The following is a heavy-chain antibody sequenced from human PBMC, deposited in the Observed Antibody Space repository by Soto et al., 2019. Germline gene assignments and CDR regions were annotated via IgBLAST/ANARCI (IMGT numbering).Heavy chain of an antibody. J-gene: IGHJ6*02. CDR1: GYSFTSYW. V-gene: IGHV5-51*01. CDR3: ARHPPYDFWSGYYPEGDDYYYGMDV. CDR2: IYPGDSDT. Sequence: GESLKISCKGSGYSFTSYWIGWVRQMPGKGLEWMGIIYPGDSDTRYSPSFQGQVTISADKSISTAYLQWSSLKASDTAMYYCARHPPYDFWSGYYPEGDDYYYGMDVWRQGTTVPVS. D-gene: IGHD3-3*01.